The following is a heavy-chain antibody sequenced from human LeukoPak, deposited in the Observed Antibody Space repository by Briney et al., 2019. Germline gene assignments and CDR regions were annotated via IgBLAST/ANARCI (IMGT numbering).Heavy chain of an antibody. CDR2: ISYDGSNK. Sequence: GGSLRLSCAASGFTFSSYAMHWVRQAPGKGLEWVAVISYDGSNKYYADSVKGRFTISRDNAKNSLYLQMNSLRAEDTAVYYCARDHQVLRFLEWLHGAFDIWGQGTMVTVSS. J-gene: IGHJ3*02. V-gene: IGHV3-30-3*01. D-gene: IGHD3-3*01. CDR1: GFTFSSYA. CDR3: ARDHQVLRFLEWLHGAFDI.